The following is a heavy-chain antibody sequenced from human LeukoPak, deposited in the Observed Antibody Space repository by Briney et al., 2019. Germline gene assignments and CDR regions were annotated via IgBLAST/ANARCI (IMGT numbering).Heavy chain of an antibody. CDR3: ARVGLLTTVTSVYFDY. Sequence: GRSLRLSCAASGFTFSSYGFHWVRQAPGKGLEWVAVIRYDGSNKYYADSVKGRFTISRDNSKNTLYLQMNSLRAEDTAVYYCARVGLLTTVTSVYFDYWGQGTLVTVSS. J-gene: IGHJ4*02. D-gene: IGHD4-17*01. CDR2: IRYDGSNK. CDR1: GFTFSSYG. V-gene: IGHV3-33*08.